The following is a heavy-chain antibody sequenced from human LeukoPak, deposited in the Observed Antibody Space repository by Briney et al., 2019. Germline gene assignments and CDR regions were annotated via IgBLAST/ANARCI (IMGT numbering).Heavy chain of an antibody. D-gene: IGHD1-26*01. CDR1: GFTFSRYS. V-gene: IGHV3-21*04. J-gene: IGHJ5*02. CDR2: ISSGSSFM. Sequence: GGSLRLSCAASGFTFSRYSMNWVRQAPGKGLEWVSSISSGSSFMYYADSVKGRFTISRDNSKNTLYLQMNSLRAEDTAVYYCAKGPYSGFSWGQGTLVTVSS. CDR3: AKGPYSGFS.